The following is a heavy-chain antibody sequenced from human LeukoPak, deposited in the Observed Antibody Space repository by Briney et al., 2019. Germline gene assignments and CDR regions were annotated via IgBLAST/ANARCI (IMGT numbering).Heavy chain of an antibody. CDR2: INPNSGGT. CDR3: AREDCSSTSCYFPFLGWFDP. CDR1: GYTFTGYY. D-gene: IGHD2-2*01. J-gene: IGHJ5*02. V-gene: IGHV1-2*02. Sequence: ASVKVACKASGYTFTGYYKHWVRQAPGQGLEWMGWINPNSGGTNYAQKFQGRVTMTRDTSISTAYMELSRLRSDDTAVYYCAREDCSSTSCYFPFLGWFDPWGQGTLVTVSS.